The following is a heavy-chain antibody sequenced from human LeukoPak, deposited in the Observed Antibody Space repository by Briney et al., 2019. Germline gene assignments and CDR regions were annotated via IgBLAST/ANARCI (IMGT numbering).Heavy chain of an antibody. CDR1: GYTFTSYG. Sequence: ASVKVSCKASGYTFTSYGISWVRQAPGQGLEWMGGIIPIFDTANYAQKFQGRVTITADESTSTAYMELSSLRSEDTAVYYCARGNEPAAAYYYYYMDVWGKGTTVTVSS. D-gene: IGHD2-2*01. V-gene: IGHV1-69*13. CDR3: ARGNEPAAAYYYYYMDV. CDR2: IIPIFDTA. J-gene: IGHJ6*03.